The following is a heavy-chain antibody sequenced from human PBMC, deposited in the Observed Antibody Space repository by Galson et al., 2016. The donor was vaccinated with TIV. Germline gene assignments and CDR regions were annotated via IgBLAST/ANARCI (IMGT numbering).Heavy chain of an antibody. D-gene: IGHD6-19*01. J-gene: IGHJ4*02. V-gene: IGHV3-7*01. Sequence: SLRLSCAASGFTFSTYTIHWVRQAPGKGLGWVANMNQHGSEKYYVDSVKGRFTISRDNAKNSLYLQMNSLRAEGTAVYYCARLYYSSGWNFDYWGQGTLVTVSA. CDR2: MNQHGSEK. CDR3: ARLYYSSGWNFDY. CDR1: GFTFSTYT.